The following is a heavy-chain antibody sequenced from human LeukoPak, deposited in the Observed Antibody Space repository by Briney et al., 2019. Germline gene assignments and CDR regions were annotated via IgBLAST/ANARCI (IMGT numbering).Heavy chain of an antibody. V-gene: IGHV1-2*02. D-gene: IGHD6-19*01. CDR2: INPNSGGT. J-gene: IGHJ6*02. CDR1: RYTFSDYY. CDR3: ARVNYRSGFFRNFYYYGMDV. Sequence: ASVKVSCKASRYTFSDYYIHWVRQGPGHGLEWMGWINPNSGGTDYAQRFQGRVTMTRETSNTTAYMELSRLRSDDTAVYYCARVNYRSGFFRNFYYYGMDVWGQGTTVTVSS.